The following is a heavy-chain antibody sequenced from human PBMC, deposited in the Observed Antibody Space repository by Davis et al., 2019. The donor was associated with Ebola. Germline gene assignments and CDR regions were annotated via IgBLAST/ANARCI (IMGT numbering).Heavy chain of an antibody. CDR1: GFIFSSYR. D-gene: IGHD3-10*01. CDR2: INRDGSST. V-gene: IGHV3-74*01. CDR3: TSRDYFEY. J-gene: IGHJ4*02. Sequence: GESLKISCAVSGFIFSSYRMHWVRQVPGTGLVWVSRINRDGSSTNYADSVKGRFTISRDNAKNTLYLQMNSLRAEDTAVYYCTSRDYFEYWGQGALVTVSS.